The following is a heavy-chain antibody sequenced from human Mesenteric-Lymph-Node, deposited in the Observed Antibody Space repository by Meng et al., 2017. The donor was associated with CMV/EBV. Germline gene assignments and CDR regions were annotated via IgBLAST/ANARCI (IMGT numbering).Heavy chain of an antibody. Sequence: ASVKVSCKASGYTFTDYYIHWVRQAPGQGLEWMGWINPYRGGTNYAQRFQGRVTVTGDTSISTAYLELSSLKSDDTAVYYCARGVGDYWGQGTLVTVSS. CDR1: GYTFTDYY. V-gene: IGHV1-2*02. CDR2: INPYRGGT. CDR3: ARGVGDY. J-gene: IGHJ4*02.